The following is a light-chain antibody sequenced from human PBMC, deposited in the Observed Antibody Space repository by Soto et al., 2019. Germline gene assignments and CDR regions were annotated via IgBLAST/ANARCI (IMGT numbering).Light chain of an antibody. CDR1: SSDVGAYIY. CDR2: DVS. V-gene: IGLV2-14*03. Sequence: QSVLPQPASVSGSPGQSIAISCTGTSSDVGAYIYVSWYQHHPGKAPKLILYDVSARPSGVSDRFSGSKSGNTASLTISGFQPEDEADYYCSSYTSSSTEVFGTGTKVTVL. J-gene: IGLJ1*01. CDR3: SSYTSSSTEV.